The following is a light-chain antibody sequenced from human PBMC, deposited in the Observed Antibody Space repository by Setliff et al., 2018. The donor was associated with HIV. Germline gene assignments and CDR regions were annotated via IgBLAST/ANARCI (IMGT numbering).Light chain of an antibody. J-gene: IGLJ1*01. CDR1: SSDVGCYSY. V-gene: IGLV2-14*01. CDR3: SSYAITNTLP. Sequence: QSVLTQPASVSGSPGQSITISCTGTSSDVGCYSYVSWYQQHPGKAPKLIIYEVRNRPSGVSNRFSGSKSGNTASLTISGLQAEDEADYYCSSYAITNTLPFGTGTKVTV. CDR2: EVR.